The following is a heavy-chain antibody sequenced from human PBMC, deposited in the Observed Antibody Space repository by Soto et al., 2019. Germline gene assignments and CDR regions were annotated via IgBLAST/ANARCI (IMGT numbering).Heavy chain of an antibody. V-gene: IGHV1-58*01. J-gene: IGHJ6*03. CDR3: ARAVTQWLSDYYYYMDV. D-gene: IGHD6-19*01. CDR2: IVVGSGNT. Sequence: SVKVSCKASGFTFTSSAVQWVRQARGQRLEWIGWIVVGSGNTNYAQKLQGRVTMTTDTSTSTAYMELRSLRSDDTAVYYCARAVTQWLSDYYYYMDVWGKGTTVTVSS. CDR1: GFTFTSSA.